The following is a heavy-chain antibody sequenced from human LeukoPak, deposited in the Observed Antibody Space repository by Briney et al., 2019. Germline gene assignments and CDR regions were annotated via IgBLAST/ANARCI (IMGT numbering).Heavy chain of an antibody. Sequence: GGSLRLSCAASGLTFSSYWMHWVRQAPGKGLVWVSRINRDGRSTSYADSVKGRFTISRDNAKNTLYLQMNSLRAEDTAVYYRARDLRGIQPGYWGQGTLVTVSS. D-gene: IGHD1-14*01. CDR2: INRDGRST. CDR1: GLTFSSYW. V-gene: IGHV3-74*01. CDR3: ARDLRGIQPGY. J-gene: IGHJ4*02.